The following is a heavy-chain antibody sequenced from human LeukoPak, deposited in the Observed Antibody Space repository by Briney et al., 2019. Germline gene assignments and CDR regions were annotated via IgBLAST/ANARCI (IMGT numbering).Heavy chain of an antibody. CDR3: ARDLLGYDYHYMDV. V-gene: IGHV3-21*01. D-gene: IGHD3-16*01. CDR2: ISSSTSYI. Sequence: GGSLRLSCAASGFTFSSYNMNWVRQAPGKGLEWVSSISSSTSYIYYADSVKGRFTISRDNAKNSLYLQMNSLRAEDTAVYYCARDLLGYDYHYMDVWGKGTTVTVSS. J-gene: IGHJ6*03. CDR1: GFTFSSYN.